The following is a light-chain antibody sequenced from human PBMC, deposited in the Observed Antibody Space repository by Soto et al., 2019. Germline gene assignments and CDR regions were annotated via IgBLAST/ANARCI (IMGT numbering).Light chain of an antibody. CDR3: QYCDYLPL. CDR1: HDISNY. Sequence: DIQMTQSPSSLSASVGDRVTITCQASHDISNYLNWHQHKPGKAHKLLIFGASNLETGVPSRFSGSGSGTDFTFTISSLQPGDIATYYCQYCDYLPLFGPGTTVDLK. CDR2: GAS. J-gene: IGKJ3*01. V-gene: IGKV1-33*01.